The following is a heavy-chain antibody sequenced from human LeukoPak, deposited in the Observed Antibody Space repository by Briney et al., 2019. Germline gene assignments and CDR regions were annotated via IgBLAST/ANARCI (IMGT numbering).Heavy chain of an antibody. CDR2: ISSSGSTI. V-gene: IGHV3-11*04. CDR3: ARDLPSVITVTTAFDY. CDR1: GFTFSDYY. Sequence: PGGSLRLSCAASGFTFSDYYMSWIRQAPGKGLEWVSYISSSGSTIYYADSVKGRFTISRGNAKNSLYLQMNSLRAEDTAVYYCARDLPSVITVTTAFDYWGQGTLVTVSS. J-gene: IGHJ4*02. D-gene: IGHD4-17*01.